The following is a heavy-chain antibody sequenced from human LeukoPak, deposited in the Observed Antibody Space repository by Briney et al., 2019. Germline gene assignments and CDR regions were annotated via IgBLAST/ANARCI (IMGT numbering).Heavy chain of an antibody. J-gene: IGHJ6*03. Sequence: PSETLSLTCTVSGGSISRGDYHWSWIRQPPGKGLERIGYIYYSGSTNYNPSLKSRVTISVDTSKNQFSLKLSSVTAADTAVYYCVRVVSFDYYYYYMDVWGKGTTVTVSS. CDR1: GGSISRGDYH. CDR3: VRVVSFDYYYYYMDV. V-gene: IGHV4-61*08. CDR2: IYYSGST.